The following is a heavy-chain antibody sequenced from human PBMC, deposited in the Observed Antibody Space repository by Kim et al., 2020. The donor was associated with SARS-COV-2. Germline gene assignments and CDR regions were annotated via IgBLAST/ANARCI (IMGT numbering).Heavy chain of an antibody. Sequence: TIYAQKFQGRVTMTEDTSTDTAYMELSSLRSEDTAVYYCATDFYYYGMDVWGQGTTVTVSS. CDR3: ATDFYYYGMDV. CDR2: T. J-gene: IGHJ6*02. V-gene: IGHV1-24*01.